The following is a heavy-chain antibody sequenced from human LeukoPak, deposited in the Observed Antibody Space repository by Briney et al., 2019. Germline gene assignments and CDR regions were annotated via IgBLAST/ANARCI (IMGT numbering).Heavy chain of an antibody. V-gene: IGHV3-48*01. CDR3: ARGWGGFDY. D-gene: IGHD3-16*01. Sequence: PGGSLRLSCAGSGFTLSSYTMNWVRQAPGKGLEWVSCMSSSGTTISYADSVKGRFTISRDNAKNPYFLQMNSLRAEDTAVYYCARGWGGFDYWGQGILVTVSS. J-gene: IGHJ4*02. CDR1: GFTLSSYT. CDR2: MSSSGTTI.